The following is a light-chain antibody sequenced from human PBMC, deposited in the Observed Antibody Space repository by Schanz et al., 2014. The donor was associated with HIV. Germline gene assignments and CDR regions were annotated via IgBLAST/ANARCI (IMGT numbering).Light chain of an antibody. Sequence: QSVLTQPPSASGTPGQRVTISCSGSRSNLGTNTVSWYQQLPGTAPKLLIYSNTQRPSGVPDRFSGSSSGTSASLAISGLQSEDEADYYCAAWDDSLNGWVFGGGTKLTVL. CDR1: RSNLGTNT. J-gene: IGLJ3*02. V-gene: IGLV1-44*01. CDR3: AAWDDSLNGWV. CDR2: SNT.